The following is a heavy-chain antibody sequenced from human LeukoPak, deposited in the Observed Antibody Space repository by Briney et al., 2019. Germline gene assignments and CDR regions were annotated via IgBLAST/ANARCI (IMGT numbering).Heavy chain of an antibody. CDR1: GGTFSSYA. Sequence: SVKVSCKASGGTFSSYAISWVRQAPGQGLEWMGGIIPIFGTANYAQKFQGRVTITADKSTSTAYMELSSLRSEDTAVYYCARASFWESPINWFAPWGQGTLVTVSS. CDR3: ARASFWESPINWFAP. CDR2: IIPIFGTA. J-gene: IGHJ5*02. D-gene: IGHD3-16*01. V-gene: IGHV1-69*06.